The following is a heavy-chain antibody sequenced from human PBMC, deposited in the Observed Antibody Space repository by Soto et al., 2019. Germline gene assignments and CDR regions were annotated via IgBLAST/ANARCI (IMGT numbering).Heavy chain of an antibody. D-gene: IGHD3-3*01. J-gene: IGHJ5*02. CDR2: IDASSTHI. CDR1: GFSFSTYN. CDR3: VRQQYDFRVDP. Sequence: EVQLVESGGGLVKPGGSLRLSCAASGFSFSTYNMNWVRQAPGKGLEWVSSIDASSTHIHYADSVKGRFTISRDNGKSSLYLQMDSLRAEDTALYYCVRQQYDFRVDPRGQGTLVTVSS. V-gene: IGHV3-21*01.